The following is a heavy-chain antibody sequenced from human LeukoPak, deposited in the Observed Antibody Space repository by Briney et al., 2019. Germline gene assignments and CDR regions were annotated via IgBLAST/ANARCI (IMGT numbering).Heavy chain of an antibody. CDR3: ATPFDY. V-gene: IGHV3-48*01. CDR2: ISGSSSTI. Sequence: PGGSLRLSCAASGFTFSSYSMNWVRQAPGKGLEWVSYISGSSSTIYYADSVKGRFTISRDNAKNSLCLQMNSLRAEDTAVYYCATPFDYWGQRTLVTVSS. J-gene: IGHJ4*02. CDR1: GFTFSSYS.